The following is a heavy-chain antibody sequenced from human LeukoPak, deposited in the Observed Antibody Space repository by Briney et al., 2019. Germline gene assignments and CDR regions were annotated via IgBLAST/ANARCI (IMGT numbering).Heavy chain of an antibody. CDR2: ITGGSNII. CDR1: GFDFSIHS. J-gene: IGHJ6*03. V-gene: IGHV3-48*01. CDR3: AKDRGWELRFMDV. Sequence: GGSLRLSCAASGFDFSIHSMNWVRQAPGKGLEWISYITGGSNIIYYGDSVRGRFTISRDNAKNSLYLQMNSLRAEDSAVYYCAKDRGWELRFMDVWGKGTTVTISS. D-gene: IGHD1-26*01.